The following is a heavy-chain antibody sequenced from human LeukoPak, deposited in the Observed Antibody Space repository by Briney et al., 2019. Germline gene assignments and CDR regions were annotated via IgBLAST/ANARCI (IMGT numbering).Heavy chain of an antibody. V-gene: IGHV4-34*01. CDR2: INHSGST. CDR3: ARWSDTAMAPNPNYYYGMDV. CDR1: GGSLSGYY. J-gene: IGHJ6*02. D-gene: IGHD5-18*01. Sequence: SETLSLTCAVYGGSLSGYYWSWIRQPPGKGLEWIGEINHSGSTNYNPSLKSRVTISVDTSKNQFSLKLSSVTAADTAVYYCARWSDTAMAPNPNYYYGMDVWGQGTTVTVSS.